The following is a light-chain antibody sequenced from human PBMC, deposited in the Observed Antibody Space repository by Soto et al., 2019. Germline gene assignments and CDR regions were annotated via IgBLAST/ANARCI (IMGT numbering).Light chain of an antibody. CDR1: RSVSSY. J-gene: IGKJ4*01. V-gene: IGKV3-11*01. CDR3: QACSDWPRRLS. Sequence: EIVLTQSPATLSLSPGERATLSCGASRSVSSYLAEYQQKPGQAPRLLIYDASYKTTGIPARFSGSGAGTDFTHTISGLEPEAVEVYSSQACSDWPRRLSLGGGTKVEIK. CDR2: DAS.